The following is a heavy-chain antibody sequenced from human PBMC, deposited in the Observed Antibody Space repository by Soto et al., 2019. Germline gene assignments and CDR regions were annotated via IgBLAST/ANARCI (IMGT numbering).Heavy chain of an antibody. J-gene: IGHJ5*02. V-gene: IGHV1-8*02. CDR1: GFTFTSSA. CDR3: AREKGSSGFDP. Sequence: ASVKVSCKASGFTFTSSAVQWVRQARGQRLEWMGWMNPNSGNTGYAQKFQGRVTMTRNTSISTAYMELSSLRSEDTAVYYCAREKGSSGFDPWGQGTLVTVSS. CDR2: MNPNSGNT. D-gene: IGHD6-6*01.